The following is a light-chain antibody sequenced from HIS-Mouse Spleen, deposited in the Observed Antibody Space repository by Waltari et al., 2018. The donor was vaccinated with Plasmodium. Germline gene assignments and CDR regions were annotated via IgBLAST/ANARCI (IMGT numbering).Light chain of an antibody. CDR3: QQYNNWSFT. V-gene: IGKV3-15*01. CDR1: QSVSSN. Sequence: EIVMTPSTATPSVSPGESATLSCRASQSVSSNVAWYQQKPGQAPRLLIYGASTRPTGIPARFSGSGSGTEFTLTISSLQSEDFAVYYCQQYNNWSFTFGPGTKVDIK. CDR2: GAS. J-gene: IGKJ3*01.